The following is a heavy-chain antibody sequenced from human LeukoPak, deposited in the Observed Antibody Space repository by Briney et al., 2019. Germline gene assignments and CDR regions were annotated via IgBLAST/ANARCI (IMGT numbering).Heavy chain of an antibody. V-gene: IGHV3-30*04. CDR3: ARVPGYSSGWYNREGENYFDY. J-gene: IGHJ4*02. CDR1: GFTFSSYA. Sequence: GGSLRLSCAASGFTFSSYAMHWVRQAPGKGLEWVAVISYDGSNKYYADSVKGRFTISRDNSKNTLYLQMNSLRAEDTAVYYCARVPGYSSGWYNREGENYFDYWGQGTLVTVSS. CDR2: ISYDGSNK. D-gene: IGHD6-19*01.